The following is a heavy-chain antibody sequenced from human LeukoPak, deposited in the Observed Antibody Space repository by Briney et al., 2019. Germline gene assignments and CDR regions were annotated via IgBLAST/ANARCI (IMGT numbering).Heavy chain of an antibody. CDR2: VYAGGIT. Sequence: GGSLRLSCAASGFNVNTYSMTWVRQAPGKGLEWVSVVYAGGITYYADSVKGRFTISSDNSKNTLYLQINSLSAEDTAVYYCARDGGGSQNFYYLDVWGKGTTVTISS. J-gene: IGHJ6*03. D-gene: IGHD2-15*01. V-gene: IGHV3-66*01. CDR1: GFNVNTYS. CDR3: ARDGGGSQNFYYLDV.